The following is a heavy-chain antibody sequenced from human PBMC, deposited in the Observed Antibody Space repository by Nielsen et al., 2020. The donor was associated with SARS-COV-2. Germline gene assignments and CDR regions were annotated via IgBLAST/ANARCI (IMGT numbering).Heavy chain of an antibody. J-gene: IGHJ4*02. Sequence: SETLSLTCSVSGGSMTSYYWTWIRQAPGKGLEWIAYNYNSAKTMYNSSLKSRVTMSVDTSKNQLSLWLTSVTAADTAVYYCARGRAPLRYWGQGILVTVSS. D-gene: IGHD2-15*01. CDR3: ARGRAPLRY. CDR2: NYNSAKT. CDR1: GGSMTSYY. V-gene: IGHV4-59*01.